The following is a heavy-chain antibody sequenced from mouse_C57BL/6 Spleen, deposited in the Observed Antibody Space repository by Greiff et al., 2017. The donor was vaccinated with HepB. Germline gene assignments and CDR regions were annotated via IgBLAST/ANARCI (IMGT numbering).Heavy chain of an antibody. D-gene: IGHD1-1*01. V-gene: IGHV1-22*01. CDR3: ARAGGSSAWFAY. J-gene: IGHJ3*01. CDR1: GYTFTDYN. Sequence: DVQLQESGPELVKPGASVKMSCKASGYTFTDYNMHWVKQSHGKSLEWIGYINPNNGGTSYNQKFKGKATLTVNKSSSTAYMELRSLTSEDSAVYYCARAGGSSAWFAYWGQGTLVTVSA. CDR2: INPNNGGT.